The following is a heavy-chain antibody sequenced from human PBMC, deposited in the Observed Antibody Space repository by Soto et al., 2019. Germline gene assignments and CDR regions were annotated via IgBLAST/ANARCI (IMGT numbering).Heavy chain of an antibody. CDR1: GGTFVGYY. V-gene: IGHV4-34*01. CDR2: INHSGST. Sequence: PSVTLSLSCAVYGGTFVGYYWRWIRQPPGKGLEWIGEINHSGSTNYNPSLKSRITISVDTSKNQFSLKLSSVTAADTAVYYCARGRGWAYYYGMDVWGQGTTVTVSS. CDR3: ARGRGWAYYYGMDV. D-gene: IGHD3-10*01. J-gene: IGHJ6*02.